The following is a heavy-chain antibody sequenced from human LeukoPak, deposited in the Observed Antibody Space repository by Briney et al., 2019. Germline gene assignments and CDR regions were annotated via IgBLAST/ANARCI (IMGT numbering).Heavy chain of an antibody. CDR1: GYTLTELS. V-gene: IGHV1-24*01. CDR2: FDPEDGET. Sequence: ASVKVSCKVSGYTLTELSMHWVRQAPGKGLEWMGGFDPEDGETIYAQKFQGRVTMTEDTSTDTAYMELSSLRSEDTAVYYCATGAYCSGGSCHYGFDPWGQGTLVTVSS. D-gene: IGHD2-15*01. CDR3: ATGAYCSGGSCHYGFDP. J-gene: IGHJ5*02.